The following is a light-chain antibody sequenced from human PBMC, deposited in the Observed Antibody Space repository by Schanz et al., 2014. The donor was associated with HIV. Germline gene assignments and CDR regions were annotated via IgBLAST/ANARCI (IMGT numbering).Light chain of an antibody. CDR2: RKN. CDR1: SSNIGSSA. CDR3: AVWDDSLNGRI. J-gene: IGLJ2*01. Sequence: QSVLTQPPSASGTPGQRVTISCSGSSSNIGSSAVNWYQQLPGTAPKLLIYRKNERPSGVPDRFSGSKSGTSASLAISGLQSEDEADYYCAVWDDSLNGRIFGGGTKLTVL. V-gene: IGLV1-44*01.